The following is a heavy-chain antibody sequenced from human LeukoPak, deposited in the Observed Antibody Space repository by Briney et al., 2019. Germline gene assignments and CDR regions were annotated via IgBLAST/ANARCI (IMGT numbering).Heavy chain of an antibody. CDR1: GFTFSSYS. J-gene: IGHJ4*02. CDR2: ISSSSGYI. Sequence: GGSLRLSCAASGFTFSSYSMNWVRQAPGKGLEWVSSISSSSGYIYYADSVKGRFTISRDNAKNSLYLQMNSLRAEDTAVYYCARLDSSGNDYWGQGTLVTVSS. CDR3: ARLDSSGNDY. V-gene: IGHV3-21*01. D-gene: IGHD3-22*01.